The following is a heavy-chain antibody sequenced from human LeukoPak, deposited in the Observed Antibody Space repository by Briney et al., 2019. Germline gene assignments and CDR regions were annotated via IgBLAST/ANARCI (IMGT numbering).Heavy chain of an antibody. CDR1: GFTFSSYW. D-gene: IGHD3-16*02. CDR3: ARGMITFGGVIANDAFDI. J-gene: IGHJ3*02. V-gene: IGHV3-74*01. Sequence: GGSLRLSCAASGFTFSSYWMHWVRHAPGKGLVWVSRINSDGSSTSYADSVKGRFTISRDNAKNTVYLQMNSLRAEDTAVYYCARGMITFGGVIANDAFDIWGQGTMVTVSS. CDR2: INSDGSST.